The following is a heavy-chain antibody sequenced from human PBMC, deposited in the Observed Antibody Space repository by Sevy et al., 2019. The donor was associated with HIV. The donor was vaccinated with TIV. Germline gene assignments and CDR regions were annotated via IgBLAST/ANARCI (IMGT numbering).Heavy chain of an antibody. Sequence: GGSLRLSCAASGFTFSNAWMSWVRQAPGKVLEWVGRIKSKTDGGTTDYAAPVKGRFTISRDDSKNTLYLQMNSLKTEDTAVYYCTTDRPYNWYYFDYWGQGTLVTVSS. CDR2: IKSKTDGGTT. D-gene: IGHD1-20*01. V-gene: IGHV3-15*01. CDR3: TTDRPYNWYYFDY. CDR1: GFTFSNAW. J-gene: IGHJ4*02.